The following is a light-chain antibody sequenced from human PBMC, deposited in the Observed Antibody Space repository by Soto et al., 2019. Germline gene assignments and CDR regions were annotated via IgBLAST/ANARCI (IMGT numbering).Light chain of an antibody. Sequence: IQLTQSPSSLSASVGDRVTITCRASQSFNTWLAWYQQKPGKAPKLLIYKASTLKSGVPSRFSGSGSGTEFTLTINSLQPDDFATYYCQHYNSYSEAFGQGTKVDIK. CDR3: QHYNSYSEA. CDR1: QSFNTW. V-gene: IGKV1-5*03. J-gene: IGKJ1*01. CDR2: KAS.